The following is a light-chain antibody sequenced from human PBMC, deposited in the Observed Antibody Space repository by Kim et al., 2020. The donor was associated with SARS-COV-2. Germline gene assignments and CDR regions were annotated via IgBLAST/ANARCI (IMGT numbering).Light chain of an antibody. Sequence: QTVVTQEPSLTVSPGETVTLTCASSTGAVTSGYWPTWFQQKPGQAPRTLIYSISNKHSWTPARFSGSLLGGKAALTLSGVQPEDEAEYYCLLYCGGAQCVFGGGTQLTVL. CDR3: LLYCGGAQCV. CDR1: TGAVTSGYW. J-gene: IGLJ3*02. V-gene: IGLV7-43*01. CDR2: SIS.